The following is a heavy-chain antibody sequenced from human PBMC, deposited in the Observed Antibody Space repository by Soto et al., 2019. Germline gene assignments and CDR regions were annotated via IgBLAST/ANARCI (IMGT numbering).Heavy chain of an antibody. Sequence: GGSLRLSCAASGFTFSTYSMNWVRQAPGKGLEWVSSISSTSTYIYYADSLKGRFTISRDNTKNSLYLQINSLRDDDTAVYYCARETAGYTSTSAFDYWGQGALVTVSS. D-gene: IGHD2-2*02. J-gene: IGHJ4*02. CDR1: GFTFSTYS. V-gene: IGHV3-21*01. CDR2: ISSTSTYI. CDR3: ARETAGYTSTSAFDY.